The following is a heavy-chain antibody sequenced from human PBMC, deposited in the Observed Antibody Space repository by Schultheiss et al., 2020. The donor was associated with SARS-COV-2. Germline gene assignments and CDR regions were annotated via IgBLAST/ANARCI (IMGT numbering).Heavy chain of an antibody. V-gene: IGHV3-30*02. D-gene: IGHD6-19*01. CDR1: GFTFSSYG. CDR3: AKGESGYSSGWYNWFDP. Sequence: GESLKISCAASGFTFSSYGMHWVRQAPGKGLEWVAFIRYDGSNKYYADSVKGRFTISRDNSKNTLYLQMNSLRVEDTGVYYCAKGESGYSSGWYNWFDPWGQGTLVTVSS. CDR2: IRYDGSNK. J-gene: IGHJ5*02.